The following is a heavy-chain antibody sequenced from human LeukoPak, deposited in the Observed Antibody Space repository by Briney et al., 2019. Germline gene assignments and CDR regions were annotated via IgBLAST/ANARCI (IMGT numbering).Heavy chain of an antibody. J-gene: IGHJ3*02. CDR1: GGSISSSSYY. CDR3: ASRTISSDAFDI. CDR2: IYYSGST. D-gene: IGHD3-3*01. V-gene: IGHV4-39*01. Sequence: PSETLSLTCTVSGGSISSSSYYWGWIRQPPGKGLEWIGSIYYSGSTYYNPSLKSRVTISVDTSKNQFSLKLSSVTAADTAVYYCASRTISSDAFDIWGQGTMVTVSS.